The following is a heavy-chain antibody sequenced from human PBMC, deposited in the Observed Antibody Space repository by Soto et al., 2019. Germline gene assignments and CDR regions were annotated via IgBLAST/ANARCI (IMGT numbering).Heavy chain of an antibody. D-gene: IGHD3-9*01. CDR2: IKQDGSEE. CDR1: GCTFSSYW. CDR3: AIAPSYYDILTGAGYYKGMDV. Sequence: EVQLVESGGGLVQPGGSLRLSCAASGCTFSSYWMSWVRQAPGKGLEWVAHIKQDGSEEYYVDSVKGRFTISSDNAKNPLYLQMHSLRAEDTAVYYGAIAPSYYDILTGAGYYKGMDVWGQGTTVTVSS. V-gene: IGHV3-7*03. J-gene: IGHJ6*02.